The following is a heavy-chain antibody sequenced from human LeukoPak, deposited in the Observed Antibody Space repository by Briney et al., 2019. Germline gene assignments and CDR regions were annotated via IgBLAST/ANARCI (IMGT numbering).Heavy chain of an antibody. CDR2: INHSGST. D-gene: IGHD3-22*01. CDR1: GVSFSGYY. V-gene: IGHV4-34*01. Sequence: PSETLSLTCAVYGVSFSGYYWSWIRQPPGKGLEWIGQINHSGSTNYNPSLKSRVTISVDTSKNQFSLKLSSVTAADTAVYYCAREEPRSGYSDWGQGTLVTVSS. CDR3: AREEPRSGYSD. J-gene: IGHJ4*02.